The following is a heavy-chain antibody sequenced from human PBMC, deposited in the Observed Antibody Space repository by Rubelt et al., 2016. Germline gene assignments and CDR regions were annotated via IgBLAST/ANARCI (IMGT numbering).Heavy chain of an antibody. CDR1: GFTFSSYS. CDR2: ISRSSGDI. CDR3: ARGETTVTRSFDY. Sequence: EVHLVESGGGLVKPGGSLRLSCAASGFTFSSYSMTWVRQAPGKGLEWVAIISRSSGDIFYADSLKGRFTISRDNAKDSRYLQMDSLRAEDTAVYYCARGETTVTRSFDYWGQGTLVTVSS. V-gene: IGHV3-21*01. J-gene: IGHJ4*02. D-gene: IGHD4-17*01.